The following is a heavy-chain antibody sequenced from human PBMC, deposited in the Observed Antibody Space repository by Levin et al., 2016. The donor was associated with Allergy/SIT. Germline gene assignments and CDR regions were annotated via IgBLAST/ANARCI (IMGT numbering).Heavy chain of an antibody. CDR2: INSDGSST. D-gene: IGHD3-10*01. V-gene: IGHV3-74*01. CDR3: GAEGKLWFGGMDV. Sequence: WIRQPPGKGLVWVSRINSDGSSTSYADSVKGRFTISRDNAKNTLYLQMNSLRAEDTAVYYCGAEGKLWFGGMDVWGQGTTVTVSS. J-gene: IGHJ6*02.